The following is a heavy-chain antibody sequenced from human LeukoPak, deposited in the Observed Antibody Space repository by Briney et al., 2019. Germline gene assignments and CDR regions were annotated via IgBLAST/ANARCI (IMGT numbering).Heavy chain of an antibody. V-gene: IGHV3-23*01. Sequence: GGXXRLSCAASGFTFSSYAMSWVRQAPGKGLEWVSAISRSGGSTYYADSVRGRFSISRDNSKNTLYLQMNSLRTEDTAVYYCVKGGASDGDYEFDYWGQGTLVTVSS. D-gene: IGHD4-17*01. CDR2: ISRSGGST. CDR3: VKGGASDGDYEFDY. J-gene: IGHJ4*02. CDR1: GFTFSSYA.